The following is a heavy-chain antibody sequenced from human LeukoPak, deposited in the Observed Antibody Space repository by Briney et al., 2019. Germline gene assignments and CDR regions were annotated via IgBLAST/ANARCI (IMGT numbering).Heavy chain of an antibody. J-gene: IGHJ4*02. CDR1: GFTFSSYA. V-gene: IGHV3-23*01. CDR2: ISGSGGST. CDR3: AREAVWFGEPTVDY. D-gene: IGHD3-10*01. Sequence: GGSLRLSCAASGFTFSSYAMSWVRQAPGKGLEWVSAISGSGGSTIYADSVKGRFTISRDNAKNTLYLQMTSLRAEDTAVYHCAREAVWFGEPTVDYWGQGTLVTVSS.